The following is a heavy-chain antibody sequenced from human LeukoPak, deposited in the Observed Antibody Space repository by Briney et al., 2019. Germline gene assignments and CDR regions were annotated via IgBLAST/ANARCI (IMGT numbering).Heavy chain of an antibody. CDR1: VYSFTNYY. V-gene: IGHV1-46*01. D-gene: IGHD2-2*01. J-gene: IGHJ4*02. CDR3: ARDERDVVVVPGAMPY. Sequence: GASVKVSCKASVYSFTNYYMHWVRQAPGQGREWMGIINPSGGSTTNAQKFQGRVTMTRDTSTTTVYMELSSLRSDDTAMYYCARDERDVVVVPGAMPYWGQGTLVTVSS. CDR2: INPSGGST.